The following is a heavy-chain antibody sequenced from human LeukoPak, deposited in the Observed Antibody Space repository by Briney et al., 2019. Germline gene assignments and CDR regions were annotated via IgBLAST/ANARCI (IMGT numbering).Heavy chain of an antibody. V-gene: IGHV4-59*01. D-gene: IGHD3-10*01. CDR3: ARVAYYYGSGSYFGWFDP. CDR1: GGSISSYY. J-gene: IGHJ5*02. CDR2: IYYSGST. Sequence: PSETLSLPYTVSGGSISSYYWSWIRQPPGKGLEWVGYIYYSGSTNYNPSLKSRVTISVDTSKNQFSLKLSSVTAADTAVYYCARVAYYYGSGSYFGWFDPWGQGTLVTVSS.